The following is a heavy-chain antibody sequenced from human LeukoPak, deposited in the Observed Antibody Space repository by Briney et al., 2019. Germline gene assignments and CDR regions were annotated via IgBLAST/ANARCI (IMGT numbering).Heavy chain of an antibody. J-gene: IGHJ4*02. V-gene: IGHV3-15*01. CDR3: TTDRGANPN. Sequence: PGGSLRLSRAASGFTFSNSWMSWVRPAPGKGLEWVGRIRSETDGGTTDYAAPVKGRFTISRDDSKNTLYLQMNSLRTEDTAVYYCTTDRGANPNWGQGALVTVSS. D-gene: IGHD3-10*01. CDR2: IRSETDGGTT. CDR1: GFTFSNSW.